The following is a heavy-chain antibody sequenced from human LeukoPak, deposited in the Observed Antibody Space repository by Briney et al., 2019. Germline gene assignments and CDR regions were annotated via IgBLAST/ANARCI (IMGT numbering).Heavy chain of an antibody. V-gene: IGHV4-4*02. D-gene: IGHD2-2*02. CDR2: IYHSGST. J-gene: IGHJ3*01. Sequence: SETLSLTCAVSGGSISSSNWWSWVRQPPGKGLEWIGEIYHSGSTNYNPSLKSRVTISVDKSKNQFSLKLSSVTAADTAVYYCARDDVVVVPAAIGAFDVWGQGTMVTVSS. CDR3: ARDDVVVVPAAIGAFDV. CDR1: GGSISSSNW.